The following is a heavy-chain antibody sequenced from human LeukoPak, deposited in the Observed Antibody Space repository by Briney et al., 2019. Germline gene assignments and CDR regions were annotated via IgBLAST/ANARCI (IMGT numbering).Heavy chain of an antibody. Sequence: GGSLSLSCEASGFDVSSNYMNWVRQAPGKGLEWVSILYSGGSTYYADSVKGRFTVSRDSSGNTVYLQMNNLRAEDTAFYYCARAGDSVNPFDYWGQGTLVTVSS. V-gene: IGHV3-53*01. CDR3: ARAGDSVNPFDY. J-gene: IGHJ4*02. CDR2: LYSGGST. D-gene: IGHD5/OR15-5a*01. CDR1: GFDVSSNY.